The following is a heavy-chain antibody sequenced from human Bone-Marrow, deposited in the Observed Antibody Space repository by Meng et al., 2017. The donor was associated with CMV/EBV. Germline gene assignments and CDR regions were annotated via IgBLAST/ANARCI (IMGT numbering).Heavy chain of an antibody. V-gene: IGHV4-39*07. CDR1: GGSISSSSNY. Sequence: SETLSLTCTVSGGSISSSSNYWGWIRQPPGKGLEWIGSIYYSGSTYYNPSLKSRVTISVDTSKNQFSLKLSSVTAADTAVYYCARADDYDSSGYHPDAFDIWGQGTMVTVSS. CDR2: IYYSGST. D-gene: IGHD3-22*01. J-gene: IGHJ3*02. CDR3: ARADDYDSSGYHPDAFDI.